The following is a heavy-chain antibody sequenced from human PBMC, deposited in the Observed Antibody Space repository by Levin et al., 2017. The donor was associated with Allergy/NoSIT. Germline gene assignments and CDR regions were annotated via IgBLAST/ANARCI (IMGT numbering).Heavy chain of an antibody. J-gene: IGHJ5*02. V-gene: IGHV3-49*04. CDR2: IRSKAYGGTT. CDR1: GFTFGDYA. Sequence: GESLKISCTASGFTFGDYAMSWVRQAPGKGLEWVGFIRSKAYGGTTEYAASVKGRFTISRDDSKSIAYLQMNSLKTEDTAVYYCTRESWFDPWGQGTLVTVSS. CDR3: TRESWFDP.